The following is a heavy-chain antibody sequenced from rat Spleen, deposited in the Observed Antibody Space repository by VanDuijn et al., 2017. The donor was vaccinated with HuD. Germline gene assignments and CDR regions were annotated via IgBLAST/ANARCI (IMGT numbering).Heavy chain of an antibody. V-gene: IGHV5-25*01. CDR3: VRGPHYGVYTDYFDY. CDR1: GFTFSDFY. J-gene: IGHJ2*01. D-gene: IGHD1-11*01. Sequence: EVQLVESGGGLVQPGRSLKLSCAASGFTFSDFYMAWVRQAPGKGLEWVASITNASGGTHYPDSVKGRFTISRDIAKSTLYLQMNKLGSEDTAIYYCVRGPHYGVYTDYFDYWGQGVMVTVSS. CDR2: ITNASGGT.